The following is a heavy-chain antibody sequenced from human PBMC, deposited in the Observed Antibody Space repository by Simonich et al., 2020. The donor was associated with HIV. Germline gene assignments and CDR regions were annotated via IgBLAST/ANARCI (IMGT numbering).Heavy chain of an antibody. CDR1: GGSFSGNY. CDR3: ARGAEGATTQSY. D-gene: IGHD1-26*01. V-gene: IGHV4-34*01. Sequence: QVQLQQWGAGLLKPSETLSLTCAVYGGSFSGNYCSWIRQLPGKGLEWIGEINHSGSTNYNPSLKSRGTISVDTSKNQFSLKLSSVTAADTAVYYCARGAEGATTQSYWGQGTLVTVSS. CDR2: INHSGST. J-gene: IGHJ4*02.